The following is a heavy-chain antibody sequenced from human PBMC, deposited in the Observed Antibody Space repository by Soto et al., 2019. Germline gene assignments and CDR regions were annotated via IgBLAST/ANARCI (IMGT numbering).Heavy chain of an antibody. D-gene: IGHD6-13*01. CDR3: SRCYGGTWYFFDY. V-gene: IGHV4-59*01. J-gene: IGHJ4*02. CDR2: IYYIGST. Sequence: SETLSLTCTVSGGFIIKYYWSWIRQSPRRGLEWIGYIYYIGSTNYNPSLKNRVTISVDTSKNQFSLKLISVTAADTAVYYFSRCYGGTWYFFDYCGQGTLVTGS. CDR1: GGFIIKYY.